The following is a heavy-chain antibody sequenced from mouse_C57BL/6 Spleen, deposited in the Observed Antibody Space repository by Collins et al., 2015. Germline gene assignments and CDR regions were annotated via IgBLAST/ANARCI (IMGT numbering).Heavy chain of an antibody. J-gene: IGHJ4*01. Sequence: QVQLQQPGAELVKPGASVKLSCKASGYTFTSYWTHWVKQRPGRGLKWIGRIDPNSGGTKYNEKFKRKATLTVDKPSSTAYMQLSSLTSEDSAVYYCARYDYDGDYAMDYWGQGTSVTVSS. CDR1: GYTFTSYW. CDR3: ARYDYDGDYAMDY. CDR2: IDPNSGGT. D-gene: IGHD2-4*01. V-gene: IGHV1-72*01.